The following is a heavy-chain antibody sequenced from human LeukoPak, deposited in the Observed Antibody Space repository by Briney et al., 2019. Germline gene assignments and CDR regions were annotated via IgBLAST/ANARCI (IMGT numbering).Heavy chain of an antibody. Sequence: SETLSLTCTVSGGSISSTSYYWSWIRQPPGKGLEWIGEINHSGSTNYNPSLKSRVTISVDTSKNQFSLKLSSVTAADTAVYYCARGLRPPGYSGYDSGFRYYYYMDVWGKGTTVTVSS. D-gene: IGHD5-12*01. J-gene: IGHJ6*03. V-gene: IGHV4-39*07. CDR2: INHSGST. CDR1: GGSISSTSYY. CDR3: ARGLRPPGYSGYDSGFRYYYYMDV.